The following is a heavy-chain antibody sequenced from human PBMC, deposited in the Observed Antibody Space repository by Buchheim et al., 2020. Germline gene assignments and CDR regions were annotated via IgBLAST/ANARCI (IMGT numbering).Heavy chain of an antibody. CDR2: ISYDGSNK. CDR1: GFTFSSYA. Sequence: QVQLVESGGGVVQPGRSLRLSCAASGFTFSSYAMHWVRQAPGKGLEWVAVISYDGSNKYYADSVKGRFTISRDNSKNTLYLQMNSLRAEDTAVYYCARDRVQLWLQGYSSYDYYYVMDVWGQGTT. V-gene: IGHV3-30-3*01. CDR3: ARDRVQLWLQGYSSYDYYYVMDV. J-gene: IGHJ6*02. D-gene: IGHD5-18*01.